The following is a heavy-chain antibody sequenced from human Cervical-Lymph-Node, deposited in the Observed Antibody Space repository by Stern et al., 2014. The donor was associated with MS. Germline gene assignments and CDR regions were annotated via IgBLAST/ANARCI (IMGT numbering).Heavy chain of an antibody. J-gene: IGHJ4*02. Sequence: VQLVESGPGLVKPSETLSLTCTVSGGSISGYHLSWIRQPPGKGLAWIGPIYYSGGTNYLPALKSRVSISIDTPKNQFSLKLSSVTAADTAVYYCARSRDAYSPLAYWGQGALVTVSS. CDR3: ARSRDAYSPLAY. V-gene: IGHV4-59*01. D-gene: IGHD5-24*01. CDR1: GGSISGYH. CDR2: IYYSGGT.